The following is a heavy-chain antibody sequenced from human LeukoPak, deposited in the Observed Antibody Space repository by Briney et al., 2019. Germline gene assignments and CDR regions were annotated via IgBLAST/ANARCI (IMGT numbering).Heavy chain of an antibody. CDR2: ISYNGADT. Sequence: GGSLRLSCAASGFTFSSYAMTWVRQAPGKGLEWVSVISYNGADTYYADSVKGWFTISRDNSKNTLYLQMNSLRVDETAIYYCVRKSQGAFDYWGQGTLVTVSS. CDR3: VRKSQGAFDY. V-gene: IGHV3-23*01. CDR1: GFTFSSYA. D-gene: IGHD3-16*01. J-gene: IGHJ4*02.